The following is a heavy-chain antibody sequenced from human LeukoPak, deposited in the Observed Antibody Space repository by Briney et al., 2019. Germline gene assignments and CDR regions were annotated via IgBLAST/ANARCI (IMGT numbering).Heavy chain of an antibody. CDR1: GFTFSNYA. Sequence: GGSLRLSCVASGFTFSNYAMSWVRQAPGKGLEWVANIKQDGSEKYYVDSVKGRFTISRDNAKDSLYLQMNSLRAEDTAVYYCARDSPAGRTYFDYWGQGTLVTVSS. D-gene: IGHD1-1*01. J-gene: IGHJ4*02. CDR2: IKQDGSEK. CDR3: ARDSPAGRTYFDY. V-gene: IGHV3-7*05.